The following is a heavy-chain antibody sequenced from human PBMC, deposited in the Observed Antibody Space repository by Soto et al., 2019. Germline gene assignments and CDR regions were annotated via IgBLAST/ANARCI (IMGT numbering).Heavy chain of an antibody. D-gene: IGHD5-12*01. Sequence: SETLSLTCTVSGGSISSSGYYWGWIRQPPGKGLEWIGSIYYSGSTYYNPSLKSRVTISVDTSKNQFSLKLSSVTAADTAVYYCARGYSGSMDVWGQGTTVTVSS. CDR3: ARGYSGSMDV. CDR1: GGSISSSGYY. CDR2: IYYSGST. V-gene: IGHV4-39*01. J-gene: IGHJ6*02.